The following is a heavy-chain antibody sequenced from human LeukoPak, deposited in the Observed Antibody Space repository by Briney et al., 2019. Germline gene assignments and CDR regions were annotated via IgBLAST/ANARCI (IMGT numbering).Heavy chain of an antibody. J-gene: IGHJ6*03. V-gene: IGHV1-8*01. CDR3: ATDRSGPRYMDV. D-gene: IGHD3-3*01. CDR1: GYTFTSYD. Sequence: ASVKVSCKASGYTFTSYDINWVRQATGQGLEWMGWMNPNSGNTGYAQKFQGRVTMTMNTSISTAYMELSSLRSEDTAVYYCATDRSGPRYMDVWGKGTTVTVSS. CDR2: MNPNSGNT.